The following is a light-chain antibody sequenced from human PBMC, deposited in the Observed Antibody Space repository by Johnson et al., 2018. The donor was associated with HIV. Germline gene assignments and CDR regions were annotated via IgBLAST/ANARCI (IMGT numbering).Light chain of an antibody. V-gene: IGLV1-51*01. Sequence: QSVLTQPPSVSAAPGQKVTISCSGSSCDIGNNYVSWHQQLPGTAPKLLIYDNNNRSSGIPDRISGSKSGTSATLGITRLQTGDEAYDDCGTWDSGLSAGNVFGPGTKVTVL. CDR3: GTWDSGLSAGNV. J-gene: IGLJ1*01. CDR2: DNN. CDR1: SCDIGNNY.